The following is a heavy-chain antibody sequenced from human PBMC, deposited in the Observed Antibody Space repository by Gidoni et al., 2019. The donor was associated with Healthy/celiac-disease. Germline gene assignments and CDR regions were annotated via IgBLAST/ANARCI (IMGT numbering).Heavy chain of an antibody. CDR1: GFTFDDYA. V-gene: IGHV3-9*01. Sequence: EVQLVESGGGLVQPGRSLRLSCAASGFTFDDYAMHWVRQAPGKGLEWVSGISWNSGSIGYADSVKGRFTISRDNAKNSLYLQMNSLRAEDTALYYCAKSYSSGSSPDYWGQGTLVTVSS. CDR3: AKSYSSGSSPDY. D-gene: IGHD3-22*01. CDR2: ISWNSGSI. J-gene: IGHJ4*02.